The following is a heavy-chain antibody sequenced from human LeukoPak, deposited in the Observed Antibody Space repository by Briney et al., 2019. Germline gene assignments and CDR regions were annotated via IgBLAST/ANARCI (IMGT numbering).Heavy chain of an antibody. CDR3: ARDAGERWTVDFDY. D-gene: IGHD3/OR15-3a*01. CDR2: IWYDESKN. J-gene: IGHJ4*02. CDR1: GFTFSRYA. V-gene: IGHV3-33*08. Sequence: PGRSLRLSCAASGFTFSRYAMHWVRQAPGKGLEWVAFIWYDESKNSHADSVKGRFTISRDNSKNTLYLQMDSLRAEDTAVYYCARDAGERWTVDFDYWGQGTLVTVSS.